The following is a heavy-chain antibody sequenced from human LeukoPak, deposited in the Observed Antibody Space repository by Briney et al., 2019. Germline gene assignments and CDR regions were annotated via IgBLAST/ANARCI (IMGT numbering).Heavy chain of an antibody. J-gene: IGHJ4*02. CDR3: ASTAYYYGPVDY. CDR2: IYHSGST. D-gene: IGHD3-10*01. V-gene: IGHV4-38-2*02. CDR1: GYSISSGYY. Sequence: SETLSLTCTVSGYSISSGYYWGWIRQPPGKGLEWIGSIYHSGSTYYNPSLKSRVTISVDTSKNQFSLKLSSVTAADTAVYYCASTAYYYGPVDYWGQGTLVTVSS.